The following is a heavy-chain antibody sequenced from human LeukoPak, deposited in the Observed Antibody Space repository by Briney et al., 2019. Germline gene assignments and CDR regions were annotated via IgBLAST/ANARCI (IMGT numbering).Heavy chain of an antibody. CDR3: AKLPWGTAARPNFGMDY. D-gene: IGHD6-6*01. V-gene: IGHV3-23*01. J-gene: IGHJ4*02. Sequence: GGSLRLCCAASGFIFSSYAMSWVRQAPGKGLDWVSTISGSGVSTYYVDSVKGRFTISRDNSKNTLYLQMNSLRAEDTAVYYCAKLPWGTAARPNFGMDYWGQGILVTVSS. CDR2: ISGSGVST. CDR1: GFIFSSYA.